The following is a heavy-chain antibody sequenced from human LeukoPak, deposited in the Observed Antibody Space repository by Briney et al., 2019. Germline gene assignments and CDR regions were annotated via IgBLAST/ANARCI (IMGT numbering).Heavy chain of an antibody. CDR1: GGSISSGGYY. D-gene: IGHD6-19*01. J-gene: IGHJ5*02. CDR3: ARDKRGIAVAGTPHWFDP. V-gene: IGHV4-30-2*01. Sequence: SQTLSLTCTVSGGSISSGGYYWSWIRQPPGKGLEWIGYIYHSGSTYYNPSLKSRVTISVDRSKNQFSLKLSSVTAADTAVYYCARDKRGIAVAGTPHWFDPWGQGTLVTVSS. CDR2: IYHSGST.